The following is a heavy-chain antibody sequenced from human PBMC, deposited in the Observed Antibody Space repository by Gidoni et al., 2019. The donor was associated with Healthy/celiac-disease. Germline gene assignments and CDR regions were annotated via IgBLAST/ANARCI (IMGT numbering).Heavy chain of an antibody. J-gene: IGHJ6*02. D-gene: IGHD3-3*01. Sequence: QVQLQESGPGLVKPSQTLSLTCTVSGCSISSGSYYWSWIRQPAGKGLEWIGRIYTSGSTNYNPSLKSRVTISVDTSKNQFSLKLSSVTAADTAVYYCARESSSYYDFWSGPGGGMANYYYGMDVWGQGTTVTVSS. CDR2: IYTSGST. CDR1: GCSISSGSYY. CDR3: ARESSSYYDFWSGPGGGMANYYYGMDV. V-gene: IGHV4-61*02.